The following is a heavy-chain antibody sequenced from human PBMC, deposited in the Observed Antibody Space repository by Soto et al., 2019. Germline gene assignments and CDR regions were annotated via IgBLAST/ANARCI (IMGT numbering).Heavy chain of an antibody. Sequence: SGPTLVNPTQTLTLTCTFSGFSLSTSGMCVSWIRQPPGKALEWLALIDWDDDKYYSTSLKTRLTISKDTSKNQVVLTMTNMDPVDTATYYCARIGVPKYYYDSSGYYTDGMDVWGQGTTVTV. CDR2: IDWDDDK. V-gene: IGHV2-70*01. J-gene: IGHJ6*02. CDR1: GFSLSTSGMC. D-gene: IGHD3-22*01. CDR3: ARIGVPKYYYDSSGYYTDGMDV.